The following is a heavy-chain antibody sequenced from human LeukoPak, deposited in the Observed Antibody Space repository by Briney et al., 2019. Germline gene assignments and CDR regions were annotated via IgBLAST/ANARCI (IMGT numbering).Heavy chain of an antibody. D-gene: IGHD3-9*01. CDR1: GLTFSSYA. Sequence: GGSLRLSCAFSGLTFSSYAMTWVRQAPGKGLEWVSAVSGGGGSTYYADSVRGRFTISRDNSKNTLYLQMNSLRAEDTAVYYCARDSDWDDAFDIWGQGTMVTVSS. V-gene: IGHV3-23*01. J-gene: IGHJ3*02. CDR2: VSGGGGST. CDR3: ARDSDWDDAFDI.